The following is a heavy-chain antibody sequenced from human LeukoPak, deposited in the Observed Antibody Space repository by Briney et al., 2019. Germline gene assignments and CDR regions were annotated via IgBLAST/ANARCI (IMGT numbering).Heavy chain of an antibody. V-gene: IGHV1-18*01. Sequence: ASVKVSCKASGYTFTSYGISWVRQAPGQGLEWMGWISAYSGHTNYAQKFQGRVTVTTDTPTSTAYMELRSLRSDDTAVYYCARDPPHSSGPTSPCFEYWGQGTLVTVSS. J-gene: IGHJ4*02. CDR2: ISAYSGHT. CDR1: GYTFTSYG. D-gene: IGHD6-19*01. CDR3: ARDPPHSSGPTSPCFEY.